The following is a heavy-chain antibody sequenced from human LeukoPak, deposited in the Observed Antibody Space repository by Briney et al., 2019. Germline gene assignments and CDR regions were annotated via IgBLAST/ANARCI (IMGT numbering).Heavy chain of an antibody. Sequence: PGGSLRLSCGASGFSFTNAWTTWARQAPGKGLGWVGRIKSRADGETRDYAALVKGRFTMSRDDSKATLDLQMNYLEAEDTAVYYCTTDLGITLIRGVIVYWGQGTLVTVTS. V-gene: IGHV3-15*01. J-gene: IGHJ4*02. CDR2: IKSRADGETR. CDR1: GFSFTNAW. CDR3: TTDLGITLIRGVIVY. D-gene: IGHD3-10*01.